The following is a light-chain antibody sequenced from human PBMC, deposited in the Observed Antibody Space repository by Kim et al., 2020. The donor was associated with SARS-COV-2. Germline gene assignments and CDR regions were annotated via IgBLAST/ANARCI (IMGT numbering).Light chain of an antibody. V-gene: IGKV1-39*01. CDR1: QSISSY. Sequence: DIQMTQSPSSLSASVGDRVTITCRASQSISSYLNWYQQKPGKAPNLLIYAASSSQSGVPSRFSGSGSGTDFTLTISSLQPEDFATYYCQQSYSNWTFGQGTKVDIK. CDR3: QQSYSNWT. CDR2: AAS. J-gene: IGKJ1*01.